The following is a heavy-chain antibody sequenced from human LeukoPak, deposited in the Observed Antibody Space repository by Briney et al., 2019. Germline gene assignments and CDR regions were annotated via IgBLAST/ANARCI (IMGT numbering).Heavy chain of an antibody. J-gene: IGHJ4*02. Sequence: GGSLRLSCAVSGFFFAGYGMTWLRQAPGKGLEWVSGIALNDDDTDYADSVRGRFTISRDNFQSSLYLQMNSLRAEDTAVYYCAKHGYSYGYELRVDYWGQGTLVTVSS. D-gene: IGHD5-18*01. V-gene: IGHV3-23*01. CDR2: IALNDDDT. CDR3: AKHGYSYGYELRVDY. CDR1: GFFFAGYG.